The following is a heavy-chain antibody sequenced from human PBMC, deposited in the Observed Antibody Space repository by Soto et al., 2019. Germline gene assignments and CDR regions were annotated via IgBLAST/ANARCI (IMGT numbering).Heavy chain of an antibody. CDR2: IYSGGST. J-gene: IGHJ4*02. V-gene: IGHV3-53*01. CDR3: AFQRGSSGPFDY. Sequence: PGGSLRHSCAASGFSVSSNYMSWVRQAPGKGLEWVSVIYSGGSTYYADSVKGRFTISRDNSKNTLYLQMNSLRAEDTEVYYCAFQRGSSGPFDYWGQGTLVTVSS. D-gene: IGHD3-16*01. CDR1: GFSVSSNY.